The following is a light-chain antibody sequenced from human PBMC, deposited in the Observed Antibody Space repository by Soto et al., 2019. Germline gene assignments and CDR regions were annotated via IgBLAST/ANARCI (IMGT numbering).Light chain of an antibody. CDR2: GSS. CDR3: QYYGSSPYT. V-gene: IGKV3-20*01. J-gene: IGKJ2*01. Sequence: EIVLTQSPGTLSLSPGERATLSCRASQSVSSSYLAWYQQNPRQAPRLLIYGSSSRTTGIPDRCSGSGAATYITLTISRLAPEYFAVYYCQYYGSSPYTFGQGTKMEIK. CDR1: QSVSSSY.